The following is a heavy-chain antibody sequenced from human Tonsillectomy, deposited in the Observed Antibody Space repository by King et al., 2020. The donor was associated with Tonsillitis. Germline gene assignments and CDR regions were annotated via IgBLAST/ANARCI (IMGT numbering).Heavy chain of an antibody. V-gene: IGHV4-59*08. CDR2: IYYSGST. Sequence: VQLQESGPGLVKPSGTLSLTCTVSSGSISSYYWSWIRQPPGKGLEWIGYIYYSGSTKYNPSLESRVTISVDTSKNLFSLNLTSVTAADTAVYYCARMENSGYHHYWGQGTLVTVSS. D-gene: IGHD3-22*01. CDR1: SGSISSYY. J-gene: IGHJ4*02. CDR3: ARMENSGYHHY.